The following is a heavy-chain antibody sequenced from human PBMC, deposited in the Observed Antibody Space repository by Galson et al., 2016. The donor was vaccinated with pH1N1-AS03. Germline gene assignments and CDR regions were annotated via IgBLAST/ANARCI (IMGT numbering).Heavy chain of an antibody. CDR1: GYIFTSYW. CDR2: IYPGDSYT. Sequence: QSGAEVKKPGESLKISCKTSGYIFTSYWVAWVRHMPGKGLEWMGIIYPGDSYTRYSPSFQGQVTISADRSINTAYLQWSSLMASDTAIYYCARQVRDGYNDYFDYWGQGILVTVSS. D-gene: IGHD5-24*01. CDR3: ARQVRDGYNDYFDY. J-gene: IGHJ4*02. V-gene: IGHV5-51*01.